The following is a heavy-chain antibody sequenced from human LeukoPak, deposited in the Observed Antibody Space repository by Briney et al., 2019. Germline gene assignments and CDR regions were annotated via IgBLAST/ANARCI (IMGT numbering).Heavy chain of an antibody. CDR2: ISSSSSYT. Sequence: PGGSLRLSCAASGFTFSDYYMSWIRQAPGKGLECVSYISSSSSYTNYADSVKGRFTISRDNAKNSLYLQMNSLRAEDTAVYYCARVYDSSGYYPNYYYYGMDVWGQGTTVTVSS. CDR3: ARVYDSSGYYPNYYYYGMDV. CDR1: GFTFSDYY. V-gene: IGHV3-11*05. J-gene: IGHJ6*02. D-gene: IGHD3-22*01.